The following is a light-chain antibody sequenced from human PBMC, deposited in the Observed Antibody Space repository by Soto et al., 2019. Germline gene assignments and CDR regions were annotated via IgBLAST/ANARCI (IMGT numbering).Light chain of an antibody. J-gene: IGKJ5*01. CDR1: QSVSSSY. CDR2: GAS. CDR3: QQYGGSSGNT. V-gene: IGKV3-20*01. Sequence: EIVMTQSPATLSVSPGERCTRSCRSSQSVSSSYLAWYQQKPGQAPRLLIYGASSRATGIPDRFSGSGSGTDFTLTISRLEPEDFAVYYCQQYGGSSGNTFGQGTRLEIK.